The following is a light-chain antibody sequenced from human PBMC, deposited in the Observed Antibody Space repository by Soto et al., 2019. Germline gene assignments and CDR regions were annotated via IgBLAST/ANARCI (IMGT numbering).Light chain of an antibody. CDR1: SSNIGSNT. Sequence: QAVVTQPPSASGTLGQRVTISCSGSSSNIGSNTVNWYQQLPGTAPKLLIYSNNQRPSGVPDRFSGSKSGTSASLAISGLQSEDEADYYCAAWDDSLNGPVFGGGTQLTVL. V-gene: IGLV1-44*01. J-gene: IGLJ2*01. CDR2: SNN. CDR3: AAWDDSLNGPV.